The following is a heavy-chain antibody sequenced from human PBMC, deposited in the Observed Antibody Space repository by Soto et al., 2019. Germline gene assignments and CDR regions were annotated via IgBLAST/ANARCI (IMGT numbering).Heavy chain of an antibody. Sequence: EVLLVESGGGLVQPGGSLRLSCASSGFSFSAFSMNWVRQAPGKGLEWVSYISSSSNTIYYADSVKGRFTISRDNALNTLYVKMNILRDKDTAVYYCAREGGRNSSPTRCYNAFDIWGQGTMVTVSS. CDR2: ISSSSNTI. J-gene: IGHJ3*02. D-gene: IGHD3-16*02. CDR3: AREGGRNSSPTRCYNAFDI. CDR1: GFSFSAFS. V-gene: IGHV3-48*02.